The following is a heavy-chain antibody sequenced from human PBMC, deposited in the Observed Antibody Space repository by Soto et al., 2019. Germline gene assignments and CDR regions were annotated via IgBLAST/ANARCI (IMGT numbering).Heavy chain of an antibody. D-gene: IGHD2-2*02. CDR2: IYYSGST. Sequence: SETLSLTCTVSGGSISISSYYWGCIRQPPGKGLEWIGSIYYSGSTYYNPSLKSRVTISVDTSRNQFSLKLSSVTAADTAVYYCARRCSSTSCYTSDYYYYGMDVWGQGTTVTV. CDR3: ARRCSSTSCYTSDYYYYGMDV. CDR1: GGSISISSYY. J-gene: IGHJ6*02. V-gene: IGHV4-39*01.